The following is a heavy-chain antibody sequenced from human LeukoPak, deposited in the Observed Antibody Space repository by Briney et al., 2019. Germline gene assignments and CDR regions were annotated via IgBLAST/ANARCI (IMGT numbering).Heavy chain of an antibody. CDR1: GGSISSGDYY. Sequence: SQTLSLTCTVSGGSISSGDYYWSWIRQPPGKGLEWIGYIYYSGSTYYNPSLKSRVTISVDTSKNQFSLKLSSATAADTAVYYCARTGGYYYYYGMDVWGQGTTVTVSS. J-gene: IGHJ6*02. V-gene: IGHV4-30-4*01. CDR3: ARTGGYYYYYGMDV. D-gene: IGHD3-16*01. CDR2: IYYSGST.